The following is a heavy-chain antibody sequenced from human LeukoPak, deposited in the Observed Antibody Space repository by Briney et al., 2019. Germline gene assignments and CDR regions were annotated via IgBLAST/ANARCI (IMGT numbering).Heavy chain of an antibody. J-gene: IGHJ4*02. D-gene: IGHD2-8*02. Sequence: GGSLRLSCAASGFTFSSDWMHWVRQAPGKGLVWVSRIKSDGSSTRYADSVKGRFTISRDNAKNTLYLQMNSLGVEDTAVYYCARDSAECTGGYCYLVSWGQGTLVTVSS. CDR2: IKSDGSST. CDR1: GFTFSSDW. V-gene: IGHV3-74*01. CDR3: ARDSAECTGGYCYLVS.